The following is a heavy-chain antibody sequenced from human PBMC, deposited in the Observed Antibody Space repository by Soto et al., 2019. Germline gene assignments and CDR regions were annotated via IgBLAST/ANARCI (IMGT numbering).Heavy chain of an antibody. D-gene: IGHD4-17*01. CDR2: ISSSSSYI. Sequence: GGSLRLSCAASGFTXSSYSMNWVLQAPGKGLEWVSSISSSSSYIYYADSVKGRFTISRDNAKNSLYLQMNSLRAEDTAVYYCARGVRTAAFDIWGQGTMVTVSS. CDR1: GFTXSSYS. CDR3: ARGVRTAAFDI. J-gene: IGHJ3*02. V-gene: IGHV3-21*01.